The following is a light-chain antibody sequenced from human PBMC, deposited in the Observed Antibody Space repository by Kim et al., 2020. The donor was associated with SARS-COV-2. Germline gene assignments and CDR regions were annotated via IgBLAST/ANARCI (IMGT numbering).Light chain of an antibody. Sequence: RVTIACTGGCSNSVASYDLHWYQQLPGTAPRLLFSGNSKRPSGFPARFSGSKSGTSASLAITRLQAEDEADYYCQSYDSCLSGWVFGGGTQLTVL. CDR1: CSNSVASYD. CDR3: QSYDSCLSGWV. V-gene: IGLV1-40*01. J-gene: IGLJ3*02. CDR2: GNS.